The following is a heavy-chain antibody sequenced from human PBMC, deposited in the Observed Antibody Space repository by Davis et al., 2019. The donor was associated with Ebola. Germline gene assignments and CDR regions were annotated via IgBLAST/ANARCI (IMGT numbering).Heavy chain of an antibody. CDR2: IYYTGRT. J-gene: IGHJ5*02. CDR3: ARAGALLPAANNWFDP. Sequence: MPSETLSLTCTVSGDSILTYYWSWLRQSPGKGLEWIGYIYYTGRTKYDPSLKSRVTISVDTSKNHFSLKLTSVTAADTAVYYCARAGALLPAANNWFDPWGQGTLVTVSS. D-gene: IGHD2-2*01. V-gene: IGHV4-59*08. CDR1: GDSILTYY.